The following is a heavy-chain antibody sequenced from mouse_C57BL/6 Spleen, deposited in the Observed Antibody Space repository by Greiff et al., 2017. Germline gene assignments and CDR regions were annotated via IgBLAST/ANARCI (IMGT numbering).Heavy chain of an antibody. CDR3: ARSGYYGSSYKGYFDY. D-gene: IGHD1-1*01. J-gene: IGHJ2*01. CDR1: GYTFTSYG. Sequence: QVHVKQSGAELARPGASVKLSCKASGYTFTSYGISWVKQRTGRGLEWIGEIYPRSGNTYYNEKFKGKATLTADKSSSTAYMELRSLTSEDSAVYFCARSGYYGSSYKGYFDYWGQGTTLTVSS. V-gene: IGHV1-81*01. CDR2: IYPRSGNT.